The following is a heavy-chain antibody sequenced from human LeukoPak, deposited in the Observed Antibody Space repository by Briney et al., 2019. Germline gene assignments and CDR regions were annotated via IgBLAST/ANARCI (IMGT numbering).Heavy chain of an antibody. J-gene: IGHJ4*02. CDR1: GGSISSYY. Sequence: SETLSLTCTVSGGSISSYYWSWTRQPPGKGLEWIGNIYYSGSTNYNPSLKSRVTISVDTSKSQFSLKLSSVTAADTAVYYCARESSTYDSSRYYYPFDYWGQGTLVTVSS. CDR2: IYYSGST. V-gene: IGHV4-59*01. D-gene: IGHD3-22*01. CDR3: ARESSTYDSSRYYYPFDY.